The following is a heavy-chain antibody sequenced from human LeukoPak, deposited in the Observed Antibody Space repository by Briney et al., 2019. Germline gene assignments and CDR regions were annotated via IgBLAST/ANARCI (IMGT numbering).Heavy chain of an antibody. V-gene: IGHV3-23*01. CDR3: AKNRAAGMAFYDH. CDR1: GFTFSNYA. CDR2: ISGDSIYI. Sequence: GGSLRLSCAASGFTFSNYAMTWLRQAPGKGLEWVSAISGDSIYIYYVDSVKGRFTSSRDNSKSTLYLQMSNLRAEDTAVYYCAKNRAAGMAFYDHWGQGIQVTVSS. D-gene: IGHD5-18*01. J-gene: IGHJ4*02.